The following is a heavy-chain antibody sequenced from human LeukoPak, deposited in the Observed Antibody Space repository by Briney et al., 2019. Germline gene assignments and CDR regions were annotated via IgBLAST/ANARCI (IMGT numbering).Heavy chain of an antibody. D-gene: IGHD5-24*01. V-gene: IGHV4-38-2*02. J-gene: IGHJ6*03. CDR2: IHYSGNT. Sequence: PSETLSLTCTVSGYSISNAYYWGWIRQPPGKGLEWIASIHYSGNTDYNPSLKSRVTISVDTSKNQFSLKVSSVTAADTAVYYCARVQRTRMAYDYYMDVWGKGTTVTVSS. CDR3: ARVQRTRMAYDYYMDV. CDR1: GYSISNAYY.